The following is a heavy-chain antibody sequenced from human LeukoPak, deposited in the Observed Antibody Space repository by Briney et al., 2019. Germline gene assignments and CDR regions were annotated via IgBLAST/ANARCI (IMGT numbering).Heavy chain of an antibody. Sequence: GSLRLSCAASGFTFSDYYMSWIRQPPGKGLEWIGEISHSGSTNYNPSLKSRVTISIDTSNNQFSLKLSSVTAADTAVYYCVSVRRGNRIDYWGQGTLVTVSS. J-gene: IGHJ4*02. CDR2: ISHSGST. V-gene: IGHV4-34*08. D-gene: IGHD1/OR15-1a*01. CDR1: GFTFSDYY. CDR3: VSVRRGNRIDY.